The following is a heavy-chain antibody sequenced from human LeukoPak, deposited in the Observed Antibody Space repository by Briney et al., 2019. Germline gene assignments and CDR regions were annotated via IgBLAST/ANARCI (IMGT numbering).Heavy chain of an antibody. D-gene: IGHD5-12*01. CDR3: ARGGGATRIDY. Sequence: SETLSLTCSVSGDSIRSGTYYWSWIRQPAGKGLEWIGRIYTSGSTSYNPSLKIRVTISVDTSKNQFSLKLTSVTAADTAVYYCARGGGATRIDYWGQGTLVTVSS. V-gene: IGHV4-61*02. CDR2: IYTSGST. CDR1: GDSIRSGTYY. J-gene: IGHJ4*02.